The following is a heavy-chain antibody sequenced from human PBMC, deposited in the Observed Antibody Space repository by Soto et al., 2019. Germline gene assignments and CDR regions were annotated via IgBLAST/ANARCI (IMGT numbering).Heavy chain of an antibody. Sequence: SETLSLTCTVSGGSISSYYWSWIRQPPGKGLEWIGYIYYSGSTNYNPSLKSRVTISVDTSKNQFSLKLSSVTAADTAVYYCARDAVHCSSTSCYYRAFDIWGQGTMVTVSS. CDR1: GGSISSYY. J-gene: IGHJ3*02. CDR2: IYYSGST. D-gene: IGHD2-2*01. CDR3: ARDAVHCSSTSCYYRAFDI. V-gene: IGHV4-59*01.